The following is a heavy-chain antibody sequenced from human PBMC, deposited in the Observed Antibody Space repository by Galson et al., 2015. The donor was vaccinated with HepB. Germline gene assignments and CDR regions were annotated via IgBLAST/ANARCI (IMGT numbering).Heavy chain of an antibody. Sequence: RLSCAASGFTFSSYSMNWVRQAPGKGLEWVSYISSSSSTIYYADSVKGRFTISRDNAKNSLYLQMNSLRDEDTAVYYCARGHDFWSGAGFDPWGQGTLVTVSS. D-gene: IGHD3-3*01. CDR3: ARGHDFWSGAGFDP. J-gene: IGHJ5*02. CDR1: GFTFSSYS. CDR2: ISSSSSTI. V-gene: IGHV3-48*02.